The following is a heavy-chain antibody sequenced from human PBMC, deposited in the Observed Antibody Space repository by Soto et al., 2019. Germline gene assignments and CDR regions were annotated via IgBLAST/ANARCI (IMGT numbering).Heavy chain of an antibody. J-gene: IGHJ4*02. CDR3: ARGPSCSSHTCPYYFDY. D-gene: IGHD2-2*01. Sequence: QVQLVQSGAEVKKPGASVKVSCKAAGYTFTSNDINWVRQATGQGLEWMGWMNPNSGNTGYAQKFQGRVAMTRNTSISTAYMELSSLRSEDTAMYFCARGPSCSSHTCPYYFDYWGQGTLVTVSS. CDR2: MNPNSGNT. V-gene: IGHV1-8*01. CDR1: GYTFTSND.